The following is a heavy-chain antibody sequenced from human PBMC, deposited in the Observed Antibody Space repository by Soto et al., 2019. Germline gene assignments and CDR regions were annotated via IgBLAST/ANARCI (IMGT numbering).Heavy chain of an antibody. CDR2: IYYSGGT. CDR1: GGSISSGGYY. D-gene: IGHD2-15*01. V-gene: IGHV4-31*03. CDR3: ASTGYCSGGSCYSLYYFDY. J-gene: IGHJ4*02. Sequence: VQLQESGPGLVKPSQTLSLTCTVSGGSISSGGYYWSWIRQHPGKGLEWIGYIYYSGGTYYNPSXXSRFNTSVDTXXNXFXXELSSLTAADTAVYYCASTGYCSGGSCYSLYYFDYWGQGTLVTVSS.